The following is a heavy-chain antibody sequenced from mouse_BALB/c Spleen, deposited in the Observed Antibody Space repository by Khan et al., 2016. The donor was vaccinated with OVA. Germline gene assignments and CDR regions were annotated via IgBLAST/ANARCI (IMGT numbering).Heavy chain of an antibody. J-gene: IGHJ4*01. CDR1: GYSITSDYA. CDR3: ARSLYSSDSYAMDY. Sequence: EVQLQESGPGLVKPSQSLSLTCTVTGYSITSDYAWNWIRQFPGNKLEWMGYISSTGSTSYNPSLKSRLSITRDTSKNQFFLHLNSVTTEDTATYNCARSLYSSDSYAMDYWGQGTSVTVSS. CDR2: ISSTGST. D-gene: IGHD2-13*01. V-gene: IGHV3-2*02.